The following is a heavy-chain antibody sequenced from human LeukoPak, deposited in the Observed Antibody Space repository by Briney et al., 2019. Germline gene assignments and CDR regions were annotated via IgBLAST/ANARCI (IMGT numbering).Heavy chain of an antibody. CDR1: GYTLTSYG. Sequence: ASVKVSCKASGYTLTSYGISWVRQAPGQGLEWMGWISAYNGNTNYAQKLQGRVTMTTDTSTSTAYMELRSLRSDDTAVYYCARDVTAYYGSGSSPWGQGTLVTVSS. V-gene: IGHV1-18*01. CDR2: ISAYNGNT. J-gene: IGHJ5*02. CDR3: ARDVTAYYGSGSSP. D-gene: IGHD3-10*01.